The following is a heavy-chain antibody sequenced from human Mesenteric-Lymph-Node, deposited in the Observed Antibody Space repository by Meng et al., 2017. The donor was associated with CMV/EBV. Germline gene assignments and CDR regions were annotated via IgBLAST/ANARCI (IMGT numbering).Heavy chain of an antibody. Sequence: NYIMNWVRQAPGKGLEWISSISTTSSYKYYADSVQGRFTISRDNAGNSLSLQMDDLRAEDTAVYYCARHMVYCSETSCYTVDASDVWGQGTMVTVSS. CDR2: ISTTSSYK. D-gene: IGHD2-2*02. V-gene: IGHV3-21*01. CDR3: ARHMVYCSETSCYTVDASDV. CDR1: NYI. J-gene: IGHJ3*01.